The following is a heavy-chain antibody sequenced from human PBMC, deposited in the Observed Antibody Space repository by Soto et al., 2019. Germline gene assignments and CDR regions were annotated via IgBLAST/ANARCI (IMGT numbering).Heavy chain of an antibody. CDR3: ARHRRDSSRADSFDI. J-gene: IGHJ3*02. CDR2: IYRGDAT. V-gene: IGHV3-66*04. CDR1: GFTVSDNY. D-gene: IGHD6-6*01. Sequence: GSLRLSCAVSGFTVSDNYMSWVRQAPGKGLEWVSVIYRGDATHYADSVKGRFTISRDNSKNTVYLQMNSLRAEDTAVYYCARHRRDSSRADSFDIWGQGTMVTV.